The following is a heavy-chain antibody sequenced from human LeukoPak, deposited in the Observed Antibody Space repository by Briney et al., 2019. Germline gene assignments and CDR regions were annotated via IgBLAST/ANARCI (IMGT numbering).Heavy chain of an antibody. Sequence: GRSLRLSCAASGFTFSSYAMHWVRQAPGKGLEWVAVISYDGSNKYYADSVKGRFTISRDNSKNTLYLQMNSLRAEDTAVYYCAREVGARGGNWFDPWGQGTLVTVSS. V-gene: IGHV3-30*04. CDR3: AREVGARGGNWFDP. J-gene: IGHJ5*02. CDR1: GFTFSSYA. CDR2: ISYDGSNK. D-gene: IGHD1-26*01.